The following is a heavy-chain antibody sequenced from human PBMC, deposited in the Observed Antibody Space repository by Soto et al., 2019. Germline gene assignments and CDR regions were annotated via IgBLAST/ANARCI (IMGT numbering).Heavy chain of an antibody. CDR3: RGYYGSGSYYGYAFDI. Sequence: EVQLVESGGGLVQPGGSLRLSCAASGFTVSSNYMSWVRQAPGKGLEWVSVIYSGGSTYYADYVKGRFTISRDNSKNTLYIQMNSLRAEDTAVYYCRGYYGSGSYYGYAFDIWGQGTMVTVSS. CDR2: IYSGGST. CDR1: GFTVSSNY. D-gene: IGHD3-10*01. V-gene: IGHV3-66*01. J-gene: IGHJ3*02.